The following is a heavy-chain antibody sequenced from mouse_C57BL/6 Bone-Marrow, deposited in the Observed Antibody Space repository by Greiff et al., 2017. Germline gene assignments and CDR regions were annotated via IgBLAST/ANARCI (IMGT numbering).Heavy chain of an antibody. CDR2: IDPNSGGT. D-gene: IGHD1-1*01. J-gene: IGHJ4*01. CDR3: ARWFTGCPSAMDY. CDR1: GYTFTSYW. V-gene: IGHV1-72*01. Sequence: QVQLKQPGAELVKPGASVKLSCKASGYTFTSYWMHWVKQRPGRGLEWIGRIDPNSGGTKYNEKFKSKATLTVDKPSSTAYMQLSSLTSEDSAVYYCARWFTGCPSAMDYWGQGTSVTVSS.